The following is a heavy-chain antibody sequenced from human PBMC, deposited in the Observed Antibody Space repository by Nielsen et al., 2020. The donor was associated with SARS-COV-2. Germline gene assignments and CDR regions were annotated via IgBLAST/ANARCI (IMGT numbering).Heavy chain of an antibody. CDR2: IFYNGRT. V-gene: IGHV4-59*01. CDR1: GASMRNDY. D-gene: IGHD4-23*01. J-gene: IGHJ4*02. Sequence: SETLSLTCTVSGASMRNDYWSWIRRPPGKGLEWIGYIFYNGRTNYSPSLKSRVTMSVDTSKKRFSLELTSVTAADTAVYYCARGDYRGNSDPFDFWGQGTLVTVSS. CDR3: ARGDYRGNSDPFDF.